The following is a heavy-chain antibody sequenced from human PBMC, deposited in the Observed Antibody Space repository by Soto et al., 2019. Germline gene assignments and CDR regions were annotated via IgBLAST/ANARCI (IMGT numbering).Heavy chain of an antibody. D-gene: IGHD3-10*01. CDR3: AREEYYGSGSYYNQNFDY. V-gene: IGHV3-30-3*01. J-gene: IGHJ4*02. CDR1: GFTFSSYA. Sequence: LRLSCAASGFTFSSYAMHWVRQAPGKGLEWVAVISYDGSNKYYADSVKGRFTISRDNSKNTLYLQMNSLRAEDTAVYYCAREEYYGSGSYYNQNFDYWGQGTLVTVSS. CDR2: ISYDGSNK.